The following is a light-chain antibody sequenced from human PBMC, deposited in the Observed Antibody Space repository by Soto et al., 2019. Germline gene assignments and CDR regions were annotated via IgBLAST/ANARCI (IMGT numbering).Light chain of an antibody. Sequence: AAEGCRFTSTRRASQDIAIYLAWYQQKPGEAPKLLIYAASTLYGGVPSRFSGSGSGTDFALSICGLQVEAFATYCCQHLRMYPSPFGGGTKVDIK. CDR3: QHLRMYPSP. CDR1: QDIAIY. J-gene: IGKJ4*01. CDR2: AAS. V-gene: IGKV1-9*01.